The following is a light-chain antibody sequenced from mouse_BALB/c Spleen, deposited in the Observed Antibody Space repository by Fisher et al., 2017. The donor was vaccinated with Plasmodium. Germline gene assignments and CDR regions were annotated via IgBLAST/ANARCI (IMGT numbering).Light chain of an antibody. CDR3: HQYHRSPPMT. CDR2: STS. V-gene: IGKV4-74*01. Sequence: IVLTQSPAIMSASPGERVTMTCTASSSVSSSNLHWYPQKPGSSPKLWIYSTSNLASGVPARFSGSGSGTSYSLTISSMEAEDAATYYCHQYHRSPPMTFGGGTKLEIK. CDR1: SSVSSSN. J-gene: IGKJ1*01.